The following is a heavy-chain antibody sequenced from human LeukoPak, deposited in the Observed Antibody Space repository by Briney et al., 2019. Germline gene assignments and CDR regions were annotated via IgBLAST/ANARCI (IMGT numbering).Heavy chain of an antibody. J-gene: IGHJ4*02. CDR1: GGSISSSNW. CDR3: ARKMVEGSGSSWYWPFDY. D-gene: IGHD6-13*01. CDR2: IYHSGST. Sequence: SETLSLTCAASGGSISSSNWWSWARQPPGKGLEWIGEIYHSGSTNYNPSLKSRVTISVDKSKNQFSLKLSSVTAADTAVYYCARKMVEGSGSSWYWPFDYWGQGTLVTVSS. V-gene: IGHV4-4*02.